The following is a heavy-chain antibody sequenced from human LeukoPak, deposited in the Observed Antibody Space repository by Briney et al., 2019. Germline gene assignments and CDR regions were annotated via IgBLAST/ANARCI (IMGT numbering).Heavy chain of an antibody. CDR1: GGSISSSSYY. V-gene: IGHV4-39*07. CDR3: ARLDQLVQNNWYFDL. CDR2: IYYSGST. D-gene: IGHD2/OR15-2a*01. Sequence: PSETLSLTCTVSGGSISSSSYYWGWIRQPPGKGLEWIGSIYYSGSTYYNPSLKSRVTISVDTSKNQFSLKLSSVTDADTALYYCARLDQLVQNNWYFDLWGRGTLVTVSS. J-gene: IGHJ2*01.